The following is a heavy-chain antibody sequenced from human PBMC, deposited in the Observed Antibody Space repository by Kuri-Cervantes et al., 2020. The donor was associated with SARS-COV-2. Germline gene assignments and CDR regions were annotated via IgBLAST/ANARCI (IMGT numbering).Heavy chain of an antibody. J-gene: IGHJ6*02. CDR1: GFTFSSYA. D-gene: IGHD6-6*01. Sequence: GESLKISCAASGFTFSSYAMHWVRQAPGKGLEWVAVISYDGCNKYYADSVKGRFTISRDNSKNTMYLQMNGLRAEDTAVYYCARDQGLYSSSSHPEGYYYGMDVWGQGTTVTVSS. CDR2: ISYDGCNK. V-gene: IGHV3-30-3*01. CDR3: ARDQGLYSSSSHPEGYYYGMDV.